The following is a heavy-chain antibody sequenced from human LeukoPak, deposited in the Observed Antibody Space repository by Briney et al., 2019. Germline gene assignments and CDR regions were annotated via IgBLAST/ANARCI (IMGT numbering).Heavy chain of an antibody. Sequence: KPSETLSLTCAVSGGSISSSNWWSWVRQPPGKGLEWIGEIYHSGSTNYNPSLKSRVTISVDTSKNQFSLKLSSVTAADTAVYYCAGPIGVHYDFWSGYYPVWGQGTLVTVSS. CDR1: GGSISSSNW. CDR3: AGPIGVHYDFWSGYYPV. V-gene: IGHV4-4*02. D-gene: IGHD3-3*01. J-gene: IGHJ4*02. CDR2: IYHSGST.